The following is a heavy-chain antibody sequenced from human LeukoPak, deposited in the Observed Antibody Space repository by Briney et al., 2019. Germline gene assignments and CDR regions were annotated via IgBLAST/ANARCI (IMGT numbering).Heavy chain of an antibody. CDR3: TRVRYYDSSGYTSQLDY. Sequence: SVTVSFKASGGTFSSYAISWVRQAPGQGLEWMGGIIPILGIANYAQKFQGRVTITADKAKSTDYMELSSLRSEDTPVYYCTRVRYYDSSGYTSQLDYWGQGTLVTVSS. CDR1: GGTFSSYA. J-gene: IGHJ4*02. CDR2: IIPILGIA. V-gene: IGHV1-69*10. D-gene: IGHD3-22*01.